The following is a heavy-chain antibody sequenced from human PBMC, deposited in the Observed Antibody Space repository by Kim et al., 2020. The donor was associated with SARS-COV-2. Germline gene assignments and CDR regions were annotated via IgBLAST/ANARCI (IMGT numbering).Heavy chain of an antibody. CDR3: ARARCCYTRFHDY. V-gene: IGHV4-34*01. Sequence: SETLSLTCAVYGGSFSGYYWSWIRQPPGKGLEWIGEINHSGSTNYNPSLKSRVTISVDTSKNQFSLKLSSVTAADTAVYYCARARCCYTRFHDYWGQGTLVTVSS. D-gene: IGHD2-2*02. J-gene: IGHJ4*02. CDR1: GGSFSGYY. CDR2: INHSGST.